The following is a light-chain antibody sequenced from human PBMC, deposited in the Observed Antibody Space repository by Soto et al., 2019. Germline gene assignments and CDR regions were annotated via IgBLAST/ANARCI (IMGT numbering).Light chain of an antibody. J-gene: IGKJ1*01. Sequence: EIVLTQSPGTLSLSPGERATLSCRASQSVSSSYFSWYQQKPGQAPRLLIYGASSRATGIPDRFSGSGSGTEFTLTISRLEPEDFAVYYCQQYGSSPRTFGQGTKVEIK. CDR2: GAS. CDR1: QSVSSSY. V-gene: IGKV3-20*01. CDR3: QQYGSSPRT.